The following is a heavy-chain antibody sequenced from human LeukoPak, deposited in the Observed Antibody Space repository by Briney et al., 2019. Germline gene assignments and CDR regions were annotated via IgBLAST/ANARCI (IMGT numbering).Heavy chain of an antibody. J-gene: IGHJ4*02. V-gene: IGHV3-7*01. CDR2: IKEDGSDK. D-gene: IGHD3-10*01. CDR1: GFTFSRFW. CDR3: ARDRGYFVFDY. Sequence: GGSLTLSCAASGFTFSRFWMTWVRQAPGKGLEWVANIKEDGSDKYYVDSVKGRFTVSRDNAKNSLYLQMNSLRDEDTAVYYCARDRGYFVFDYWGQGTLVTVSS.